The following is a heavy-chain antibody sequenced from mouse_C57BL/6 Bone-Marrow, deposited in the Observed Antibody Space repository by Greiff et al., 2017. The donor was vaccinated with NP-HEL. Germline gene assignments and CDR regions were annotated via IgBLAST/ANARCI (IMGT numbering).Heavy chain of an antibody. CDR1: GYTFTSYW. J-gene: IGHJ3*01. CDR2: INPSNGGT. V-gene: IGHV1-53*01. CDR3: ARSVYGSSYGFAY. Sequence: QVQLKQPGTELVKPGASVKLSCKASGYTFTSYWMHWVKQRPGQGLEWIGNINPSNGGTNYNEKFKSKATLTVDKSSSTAYMQLSSLTSEDSSVYYCARSVYGSSYGFAYWGQGTLVTVSA. D-gene: IGHD1-1*01.